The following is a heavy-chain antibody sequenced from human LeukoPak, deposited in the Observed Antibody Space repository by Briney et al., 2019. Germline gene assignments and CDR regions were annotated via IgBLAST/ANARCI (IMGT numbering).Heavy chain of an antibody. CDR3: ARSPSGRRGGYYFDN. D-gene: IGHD3-10*01. V-gene: IGHV5-51*01. CDR1: GYSFSSYW. Sequence: GESLKISCKSSGYSFSSYWIGWVRQMPGKGLEWMGIIYPGDSDTGYSPSFQGQVNISADKSITTAYLQWSSLKVSDTAIYYCARSPSGRRGGYYFDNWGQGTLLTVSS. J-gene: IGHJ4*02. CDR2: IYPGDSDT.